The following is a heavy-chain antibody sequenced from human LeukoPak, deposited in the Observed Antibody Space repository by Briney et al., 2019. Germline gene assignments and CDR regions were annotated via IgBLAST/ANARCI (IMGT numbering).Heavy chain of an antibody. V-gene: IGHV4-39*07. D-gene: IGHD5-24*01. Sequence: SETLSLTCTVSGGSISSSSYYWGWIRQPPGKGLEWIGSIYYSGSTYYNPSLKSRVTISVDTSKNQFSLKLSSVTAADTAVYYCARVLEMATIEYYYYIDVWGKGTTVTVSS. CDR3: ARVLEMATIEYYYYIDV. CDR1: GGSISSSSYY. J-gene: IGHJ6*03. CDR2: IYYSGST.